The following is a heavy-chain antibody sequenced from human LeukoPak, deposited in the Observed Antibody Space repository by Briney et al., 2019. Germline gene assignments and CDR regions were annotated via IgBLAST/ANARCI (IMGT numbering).Heavy chain of an antibody. CDR2: IYYSGGT. Sequence: SETLSLTCTVSGGSINYYYWMWIRQPPGKGLEWIGYIYYSGGTHYNPSLKSRVTMLVDTSKNQFSLKLSSVTAADTAVYYCARVHPRYYYDSSGPFDYWGQGTLVTVSS. D-gene: IGHD3-22*01. J-gene: IGHJ4*02. CDR3: ARVHPRYYYDSSGPFDY. CDR1: GGSINYYY. V-gene: IGHV4-59*12.